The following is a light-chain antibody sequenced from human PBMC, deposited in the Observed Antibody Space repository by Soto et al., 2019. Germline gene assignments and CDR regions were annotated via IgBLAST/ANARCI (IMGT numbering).Light chain of an antibody. Sequence: DIQLTQSPSFLSASVGDRVTITCRASQAISSSLAWYQHNPGKAPKLLFYAASTLQNGVPSSFSGSGSGTEFPLTISSLQPEDFATYYCQHLNDYRYTFGQGTKVEIK. CDR2: AAS. CDR3: QHLNDYRYT. CDR1: QAISSS. J-gene: IGKJ2*01. V-gene: IGKV1-9*01.